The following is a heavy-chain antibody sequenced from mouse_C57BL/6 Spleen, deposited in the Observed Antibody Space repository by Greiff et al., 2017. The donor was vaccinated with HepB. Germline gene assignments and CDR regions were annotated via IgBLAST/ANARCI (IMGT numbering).Heavy chain of an antibody. CDR1: GFTFSDYY. CDR3: ARDDYYGYYFDY. D-gene: IGHD1-1*01. CDR2: INYDGSST. Sequence: EVKLVESEGGLVQPGSSMKLSCTASGFTFSDYYMAWVRQVPEKGLEWVANINYDGSSTYYLDSFKSRFIISRDNAKNILYLQMSSLKSEDTATYYCARDDYYGYYFDYWGQGTTLTVSS. V-gene: IGHV5-16*01. J-gene: IGHJ2*01.